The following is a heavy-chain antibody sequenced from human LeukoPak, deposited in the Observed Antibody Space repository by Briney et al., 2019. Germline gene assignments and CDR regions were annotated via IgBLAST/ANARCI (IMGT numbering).Heavy chain of an antibody. CDR3: ARDASGGGDGSAAIAWWFDP. J-gene: IGHJ5*02. Sequence: PSETLSLTCTVSGGSISSYYWSWIRQPAGKGLEWIGRIYTSGSTNYNPSLKSRVTMSVDTSKNQFSLKLSSVTAADTAVYYCARDASGGGDGSAAIAWWFDPWGQGTLVTVSS. CDR1: GGSISSYY. V-gene: IGHV4-4*07. D-gene: IGHD2-2*02. CDR2: IYTSGST.